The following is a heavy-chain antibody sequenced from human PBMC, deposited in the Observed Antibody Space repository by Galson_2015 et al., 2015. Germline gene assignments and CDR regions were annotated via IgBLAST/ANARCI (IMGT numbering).Heavy chain of an antibody. CDR3: ARDCGYDSTCPLRCSDY. V-gene: IGHV3-48*03. D-gene: IGHD5-12*01. Sequence: SLRLSCAASGFTFSNYEMNWVRQAPGKGLEWVSYINNRGSAIYSADSVKGRFTISRDNAKNSLYLQMNSLRVEDTAVYYCARDCGYDSTCPLRCSDYWGQGTLVTVSS. CDR1: GFTFSNYE. J-gene: IGHJ4*02. CDR2: INNRGSAI.